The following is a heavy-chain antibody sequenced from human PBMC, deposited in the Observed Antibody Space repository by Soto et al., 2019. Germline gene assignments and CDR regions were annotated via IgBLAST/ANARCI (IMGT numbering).Heavy chain of an antibody. D-gene: IGHD1-26*01. CDR1: GYTFTSYA. CDR3: ARDSGGSYYRRWFDP. V-gene: IGHV1-3*01. J-gene: IGHJ5*02. Sequence: QVQLVQSGAEVKKPGASVKVSCKASGYTFTSYAMHWVRQAPGQRLEWMGWINAGNGNTKYSQKFQGRVTITRDTSASTAYMELSSLRSEDTALYYCARDSGGSYYRRWFDPWGQGTLVTVSS. CDR2: INAGNGNT.